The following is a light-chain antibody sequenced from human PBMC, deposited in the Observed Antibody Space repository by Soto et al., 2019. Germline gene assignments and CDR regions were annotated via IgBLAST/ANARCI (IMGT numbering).Light chain of an antibody. V-gene: IGKV1-39*01. CDR2: AAS. CDR3: QQSHSAPLT. CDR1: QSISSH. J-gene: IGKJ4*01. Sequence: QMTQSPSSLFASVGDRVTITCRASQSISSHLNWYQQKVGQTPRLLIYAASTLQSEVPPRFSGSGSATEFTLTISGLQREDFATYNCQQSHSAPLTFGGGTKIQI.